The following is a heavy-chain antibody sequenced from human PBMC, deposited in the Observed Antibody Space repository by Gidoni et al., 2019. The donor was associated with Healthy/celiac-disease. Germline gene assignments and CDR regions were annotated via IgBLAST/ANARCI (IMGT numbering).Heavy chain of an antibody. Sequence: EVQLVASGGGLVQPGRSLRLSCAASGFTFDDYAMFCVRQAPGQGLEWVAGLTWNGESKGYVDSVEGRFNSSRDNAKNLLFLQMNSLRGEDTAVYDCAKPINGLAEYFFDYWGQGTLVTVSS. CDR1: GFTFDDYA. J-gene: IGHJ4*02. D-gene: IGHD3-10*01. V-gene: IGHV3-9*01. CDR3: AKPINGLAEYFFDY. CDR2: LTWNGESK.